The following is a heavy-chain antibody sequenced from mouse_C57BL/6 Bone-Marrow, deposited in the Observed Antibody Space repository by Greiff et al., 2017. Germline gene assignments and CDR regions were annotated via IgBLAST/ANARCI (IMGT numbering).Heavy chain of an antibody. J-gene: IGHJ2*01. CDR3: ARENGYYPLDY. V-gene: IGHV1-26*01. CDR2: INPNNGGT. Sequence: VQLQQSGPELVKPGASVKISCKASGYTFTDYYMNWVKQSHGKSLEWIGDINPNNGGTSYNQKFKGKATVTVDKSSSTSYLELHLLTSDASAVYYCARENGYYPLDYWGQGTTLTVSS. D-gene: IGHD2-3*01. CDR1: GYTFTDYY.